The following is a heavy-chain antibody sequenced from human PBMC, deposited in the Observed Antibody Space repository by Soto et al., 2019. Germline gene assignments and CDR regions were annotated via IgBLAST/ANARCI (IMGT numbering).Heavy chain of an antibody. V-gene: IGHV3-33*05. D-gene: IGHD3-16*01. CDR2: TSYDGSNN. J-gene: IGHJ4*02. CDR1: GFTFRSYV. CDR3: ARWGRTGGLDV. Sequence: QVQLVESGGGVVQPGTSLRLSCVGSGFTFRSYVIHWVRQAPGKGLEWVALTSYDGSNNFYGDSVKGRFTISRHNSRNTVELQMESLTFEDTALYYCARWGRTGGLDVWGQGTLVSVSS.